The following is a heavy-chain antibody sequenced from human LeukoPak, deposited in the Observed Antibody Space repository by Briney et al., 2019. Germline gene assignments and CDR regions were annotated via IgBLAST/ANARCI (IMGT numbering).Heavy chain of an antibody. D-gene: IGHD5-18*01. CDR2: IYYSGST. CDR1: GGSISSSSYY. CDR3: ARCSKVRGYSYGYGADYMDV. Sequence: PSETLSLTCTVSGGSISSSSYYWGWIRQPPGKGLEWIGSIYYSGSTYYNPSLKSRVTISVDTSKNQFSLKLSSVTAADTAVYYCARCSKVRGYSYGYGADYMDVWGKGNPGHRLL. V-gene: IGHV4-39*07. J-gene: IGHJ6*03.